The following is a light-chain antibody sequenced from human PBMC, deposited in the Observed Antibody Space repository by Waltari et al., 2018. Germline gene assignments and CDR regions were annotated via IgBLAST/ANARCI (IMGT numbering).Light chain of an antibody. Sequence: DIQMTQSPSTLSASVGDRVTISCRASQSVSSWLARYQKKPGKAPKLLIYEASGLESGVPSRFGASGSGTEFTLTISSLHPDDFATYYCQQYNSFPYTFGQGTKLEVK. V-gene: IGKV1-5*03. CDR3: QQYNSFPYT. CDR2: EAS. CDR1: QSVSSW. J-gene: IGKJ2*01.